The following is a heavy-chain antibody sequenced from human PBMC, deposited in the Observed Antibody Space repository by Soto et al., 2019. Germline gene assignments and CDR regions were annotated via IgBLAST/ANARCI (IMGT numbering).Heavy chain of an antibody. J-gene: IGHJ4*02. D-gene: IGHD2-8*01. CDR3: ARLGYCTNGVCYWNFDY. CDR1: GYTFTSYY. V-gene: IGHV1-46*03. Sequence: ASVKVSCKASGYTFTSYYMHWVRQAPGQGLEWMGIINPSGGSTSYAQKFQGRVTMTRDTSTSTVHMELSSLRSEDTAVYYCARLGYCTNGVCYWNFDYWGQGTLVTVSS. CDR2: INPSGGST.